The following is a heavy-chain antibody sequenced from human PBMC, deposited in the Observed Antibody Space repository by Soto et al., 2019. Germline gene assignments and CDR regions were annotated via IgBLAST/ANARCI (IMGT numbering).Heavy chain of an antibody. V-gene: IGHV4-59*01. J-gene: IGHJ4*02. CDR2: IYYTVST. D-gene: IGHD4-17*01. CDR3: ARGGGYGDFFDY. CDR1: GGSMSSNY. Sequence: PSETLSLTCTVSGGSMSSNYWTWIRQSPGKGLEWIGYIYYTVSTKYNPSLKSRATISLDTSKNQFSLRLTSVTSADTAVYYCARGGGYGDFFDYWGQGARVTVSS.